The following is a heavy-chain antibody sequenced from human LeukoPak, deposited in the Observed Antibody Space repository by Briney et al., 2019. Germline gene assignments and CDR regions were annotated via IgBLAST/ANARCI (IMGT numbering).Heavy chain of an antibody. J-gene: IGHJ4*02. CDR3: VRDVGQLRSDY. D-gene: IGHD2-2*01. Sequence: SETLSLNCVVSGYSISNDYFWGWIRQVPGKGLEWIGTISHSGNTYYKPSLKSRVTISLDTSKNQFSLKLSSVTAADTAVYYCVRDVGQLRSDYWGQGTLVTVSS. V-gene: IGHV4-38-2*02. CDR1: GYSISNDYF. CDR2: ISHSGNT.